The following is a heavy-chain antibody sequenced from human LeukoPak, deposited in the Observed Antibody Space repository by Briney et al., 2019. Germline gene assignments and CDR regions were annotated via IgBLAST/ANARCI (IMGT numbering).Heavy chain of an antibody. V-gene: IGHV1-46*01. Sequence: ASVKVSCKASGYTFTSYYMHWVRQAPGQGLEWLGILNPSGGSTSYAQKFQGRVTMTRDTSTSTVYMVMSSLRSEDTAVYYCARVVGGNPDYWGQGTLVTVSS. CDR3: ARVVGGNPDY. J-gene: IGHJ4*02. CDR2: LNPSGGST. D-gene: IGHD4-23*01. CDR1: GYTFTSYY.